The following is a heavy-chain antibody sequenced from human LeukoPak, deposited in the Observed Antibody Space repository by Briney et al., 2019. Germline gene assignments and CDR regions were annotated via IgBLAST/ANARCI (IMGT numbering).Heavy chain of an antibody. CDR3: AREGIDLR. D-gene: IGHD2-15*01. J-gene: IGHJ4*02. Sequence: GGSLRLSCAASGFTFSSYAMHWVRQAPGKGLEWVAVISYDGSNKYYADSVKGRFTISRDNSNNTLYLQMNSLRAEDTAVYYCAREGIDLRWGQGTLVTVSS. V-gene: IGHV3-30-3*01. CDR2: ISYDGSNK. CDR1: GFTFSSYA.